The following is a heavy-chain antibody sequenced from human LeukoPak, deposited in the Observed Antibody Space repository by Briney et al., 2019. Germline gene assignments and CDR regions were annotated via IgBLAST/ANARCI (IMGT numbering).Heavy chain of an antibody. V-gene: IGHV1-69*02. CDR1: GGTFSSYT. J-gene: IGHJ3*02. CDR2: IIPTLGIV. D-gene: IGHD3-22*01. CDR3: ARAYDSSGYYDAFDI. Sequence: SVKVSCKASGGTFSSYTLSWVRQAPGQGLEWMGRIIPTLGIVNYAQQFQGRVTIIADKSTNTAYMELSSLRSEDTAVYYCARAYDSSGYYDAFDIWGQGTMVTVSS.